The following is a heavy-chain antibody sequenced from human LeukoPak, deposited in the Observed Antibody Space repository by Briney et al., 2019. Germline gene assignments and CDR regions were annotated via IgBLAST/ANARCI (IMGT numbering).Heavy chain of an antibody. CDR2: IWYDGSKT. Sequence: LRLSCGASGFTFSRHGMHWVRQAPGKGLEWVAVIWYDGSKTYYVDSVKGRFTISRDNSKNTLYLQMNSLSAEDTAVYYCVRLSTFKVGSTAYDAFDLWGQGTMVTVSS. CDR1: GFTFSRHG. J-gene: IGHJ3*01. V-gene: IGHV3-33*01. D-gene: IGHD1-26*01. CDR3: VRLSTFKVGSTAYDAFDL.